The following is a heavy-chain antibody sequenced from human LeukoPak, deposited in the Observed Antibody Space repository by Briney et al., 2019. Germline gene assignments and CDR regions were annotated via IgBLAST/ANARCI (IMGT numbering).Heavy chain of an antibody. V-gene: IGHV3-64*01. CDR1: GFTFSSYA. J-gene: IGHJ6*03. CDR3: ARVIAAAYYYYYMDV. CDR2: ISSNGGST. D-gene: IGHD6-13*01. Sequence: SGGSLRLSCAASGFTFSSYAMHWVRQAPGKGLEYVSAISSNGGSTYYANSVKGRFTISRDNSKNTLYLQMNSLRAEDTAVYYCARVIAAAYYYYYMDVWGKGTTVTISS.